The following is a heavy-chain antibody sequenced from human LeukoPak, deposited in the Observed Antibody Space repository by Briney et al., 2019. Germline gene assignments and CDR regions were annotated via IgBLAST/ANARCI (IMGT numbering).Heavy chain of an antibody. D-gene: IGHD3-3*01. Sequence: PSETLSLTCAVYGGSFSGYYWSWIRQPPGKGLEWIGEINHSGSTNYNPSLKSRVTISVDTSKNQFSLKLSSVTAADTAVYYCARLVKETGGGYYTVRNYYYYGMDVWGQGTTVTVSS. V-gene: IGHV4-34*01. CDR2: INHSGST. J-gene: IGHJ6*02. CDR3: ARLVKETGGGYYTVRNYYYYGMDV. CDR1: GGSFSGYY.